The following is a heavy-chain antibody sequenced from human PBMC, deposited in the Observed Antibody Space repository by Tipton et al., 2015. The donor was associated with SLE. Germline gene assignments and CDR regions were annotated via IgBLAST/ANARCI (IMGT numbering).Heavy chain of an antibody. CDR3: ASARAAAGSGNFDY. D-gene: IGHD6-13*01. J-gene: IGHJ4*02. Sequence: TLSLTCTVSGGSISSYYWSWIRQSPGKGLEWIGYIYTSGNTNYNPSLTSRVTLSADTSKNQFSLKLSSVTAADTAVYYCASARAAAGSGNFDYWGQAALVIVSS. CDR1: GGSISSYY. V-gene: IGHV4-4*08. CDR2: IYTSGNT.